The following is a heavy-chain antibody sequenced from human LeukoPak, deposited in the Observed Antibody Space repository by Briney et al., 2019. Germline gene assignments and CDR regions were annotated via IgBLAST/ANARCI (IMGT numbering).Heavy chain of an antibody. J-gene: IGHJ6*03. CDR3: AKEGTVLILDYYMDA. CDR2: IRYDGSNK. V-gene: IGHV3-30*02. Sequence: GGSLRLSCAASGFTFSSYGMHWVRQAPGKGLEWVAFIRYDGSNKYYADSVKGRFTISRDNSKNTLYLQINSLRAEDTAVYYCAKEGTVLILDYYMDAWGKGTTVTVSS. CDR1: GFTFSSYG. D-gene: IGHD3/OR15-3a*01.